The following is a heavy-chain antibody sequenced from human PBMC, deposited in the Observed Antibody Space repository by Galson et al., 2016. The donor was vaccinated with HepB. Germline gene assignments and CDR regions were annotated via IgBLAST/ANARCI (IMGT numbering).Heavy chain of an antibody. J-gene: IGHJ4*02. CDR1: GFTFSDYY. CDR3: ASVLSGYYQAFDY. V-gene: IGHV3-11*03. D-gene: IGHD3-22*01. Sequence: SLRLSCAASGFTFSDYYMTWIRQAPGKGLEWVSCISSGSSIINYGDSVQGRITISRDNAKYSLYLQMHGLRADDTAVYYCASVLSGYYQAFDYWGQGILVTVSS. CDR2: ISSGSSII.